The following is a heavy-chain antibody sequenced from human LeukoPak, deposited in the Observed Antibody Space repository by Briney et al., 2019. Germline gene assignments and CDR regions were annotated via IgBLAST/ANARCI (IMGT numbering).Heavy chain of an antibody. CDR3: ARGRQNYYGSGSYYSPGMNWFDP. CDR1: GGTFSSYA. D-gene: IGHD3-10*01. CDR2: IIPIFGTA. J-gene: IGHJ5*02. V-gene: IGHV1-69*05. Sequence: SVKVSCKASGGTFSSYAISWVRQAPGQGLEWMGRIIPIFGTANYAQKFQDRVTITTDESTSTAYMELSSLRSEDTAVYYCARGRQNYYGSGSYYSPGMNWFDPWGQGTLVTVSS.